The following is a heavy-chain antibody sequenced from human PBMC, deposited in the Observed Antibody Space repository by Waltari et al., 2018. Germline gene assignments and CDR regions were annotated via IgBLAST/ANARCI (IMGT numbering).Heavy chain of an antibody. CDR3: ATGVVTMIVVGPLDAFDI. J-gene: IGHJ3*02. D-gene: IGHD3-22*01. V-gene: IGHV1-69-2*01. CDR2: VDPEDGET. Sequence: EVQLVQSGAEVKKPGATVKISCKVSGYTFTDYYMHWVQQAPGKGLEWMGLVDPEDGETIYAEKFQGRVTITADTSTDTAYMELSSLRSEDTAVYYCATGVVTMIVVGPLDAFDIWGQGTMVTVSS. CDR1: GYTFTDYY.